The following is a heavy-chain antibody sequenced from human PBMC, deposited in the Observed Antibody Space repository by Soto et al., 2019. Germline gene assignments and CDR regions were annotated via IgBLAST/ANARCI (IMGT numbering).Heavy chain of an antibody. CDR3: ARASRTCVDPYHFDY. CDR2: IYPGDFDT. CDR1: GYSFTTYW. Sequence: GESLKISCKGFGYSFTTYWIGWVRQMPGKGLEWMGIIYPGDFDTRYSPSFRGQVTISADNSIRTAYLQWSSLKAYDTAMSYCARASRTCVDPYHFDYWVQGTLVT. V-gene: IGHV5-51*01. D-gene: IGHD2-21*01. J-gene: IGHJ4*02.